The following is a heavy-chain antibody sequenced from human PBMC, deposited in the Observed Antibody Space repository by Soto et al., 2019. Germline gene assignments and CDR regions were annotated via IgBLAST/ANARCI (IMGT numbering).Heavy chain of an antibody. CDR3: TVWGSGNDFGAA. D-gene: IGHD3-10*01. CDR2: SKNKADSYTT. CDR1: GFTFSDHY. J-gene: IGHJ4*02. V-gene: IGHV3-72*01. Sequence: EVQLVESGGGLVQPGGSLRLSCAASGFTFSDHYMDWVRQAPAKGLVWVGRSKNKADSYTTEYAASVKGRFTISRDGSKNSLFLQMNSLKTEDTAVYYCTVWGSGNDFGAAWGQGILVTVSS.